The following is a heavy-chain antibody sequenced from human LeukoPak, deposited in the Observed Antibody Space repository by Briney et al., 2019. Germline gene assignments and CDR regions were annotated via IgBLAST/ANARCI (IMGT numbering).Heavy chain of an antibody. D-gene: IGHD4-23*01. CDR2: VYPDDSDT. V-gene: IGHV5-51*01. Sequence: GESLKISCKTSGYSFTRYWLAWVRQTPGKGLEWMGIVYPDDSDTRYSPAFQGQVTISADKSISTAYLQWSSLKASDTAMYYCARHDYGGISGLYYYYYMDVWGKGTTVTVSS. J-gene: IGHJ6*03. CDR1: GYSFTRYW. CDR3: ARHDYGGISGLYYYYYMDV.